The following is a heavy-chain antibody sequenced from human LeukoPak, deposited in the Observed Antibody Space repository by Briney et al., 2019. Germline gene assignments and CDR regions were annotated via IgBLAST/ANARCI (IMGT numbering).Heavy chain of an antibody. CDR3: AKFATPYCGGDCSPGYFDY. D-gene: IGHD2-21*02. J-gene: IGHJ4*02. V-gene: IGHV3-48*03. Sequence: GGSLRLSCAASGFTFSSYEMNWVRQAPGKGLEWVSYISSSGSTIYYADSVKGRFTISGDNAKNSLYLQMNSLRAEDTAVYYCAKFATPYCGGDCSPGYFDYWGQGTLVTVSS. CDR1: GFTFSSYE. CDR2: ISSSGSTI.